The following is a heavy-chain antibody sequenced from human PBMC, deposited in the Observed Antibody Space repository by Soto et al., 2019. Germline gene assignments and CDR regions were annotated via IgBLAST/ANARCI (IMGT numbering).Heavy chain of an antibody. Sequence: QVQLVESGGGVVQPGRSLRLSCAASGFTFSSYGMHWVRQAPGKGLEWVAVIWYDGSNKYYADSVKGRFTISRDNSKNTLYLQMNSLRAEDTAVYYCARDWGVVVAATSILDYWGQGTLVTVSS. CDR2: IWYDGSNK. CDR3: ARDWGVVVAATSILDY. J-gene: IGHJ4*02. D-gene: IGHD2-15*01. V-gene: IGHV3-33*01. CDR1: GFTFSSYG.